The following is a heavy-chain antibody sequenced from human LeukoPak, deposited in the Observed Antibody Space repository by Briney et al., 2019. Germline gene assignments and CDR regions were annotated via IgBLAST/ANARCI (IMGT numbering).Heavy chain of an antibody. D-gene: IGHD2-15*01. V-gene: IGHV3-30*03. CDR1: GFTFISYG. CDR2: ISYDGSNK. CDR3: ARVWCSSSSCYSSADL. J-gene: IGHJ5*02. Sequence: GGSLRLSCAASGFTFISYGMHWVRQAPGKGLEWVAVISYDGSNKYYADSVKGRFTISRDNSKNTLYLQMNSLRAEDTAVYYCARVWCSSSSCYSSADLWGQGTLVTVSS.